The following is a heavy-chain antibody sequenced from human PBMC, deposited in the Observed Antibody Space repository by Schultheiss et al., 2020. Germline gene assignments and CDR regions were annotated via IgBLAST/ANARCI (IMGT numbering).Heavy chain of an antibody. CDR2: IYHSGST. J-gene: IGHJ6*03. D-gene: IGHD4-11*01. CDR1: GGSISSSSYY. Sequence: SETLSLTCTVSGGSISSSSYYWGWIRQPPGKGLEWIGEIYHSGSTNYNPSLKSRVTISVDTSKNQFSLKLSSVTAADTAVYYCARGPTDYYMDVWGKGTTVTVSS. V-gene: IGHV4-39*07. CDR3: ARGPTDYYMDV.